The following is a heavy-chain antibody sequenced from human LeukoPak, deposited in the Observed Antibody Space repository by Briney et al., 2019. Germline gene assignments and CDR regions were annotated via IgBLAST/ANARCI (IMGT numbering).Heavy chain of an antibody. V-gene: IGHV1-2*04. CDR1: GYTFTGYY. CDR2: INPNSGGT. J-gene: IGHJ6*02. CDR3: ARGIMELPYYYYYYGMDV. D-gene: IGHD1-26*01. Sequence: ASVKVSCKASGYTFTGYYMHWVRQAPGQGLEWMGWINPNSGGTNYAQKFQGWVTMTRDTSISTAYVELSRLRSDDTAVYYCARGIMELPYYYYYYGMDVWGQGTTVTVSS.